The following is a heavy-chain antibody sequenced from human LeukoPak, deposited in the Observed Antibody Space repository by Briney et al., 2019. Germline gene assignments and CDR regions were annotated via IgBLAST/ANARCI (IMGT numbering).Heavy chain of an antibody. CDR1: GFTFSSYW. Sequence: GGSLRLSCAASGFTFSSYWMSWVRQAPGKGLEWVANIKQDGSEKYYVDSVKGRFTISRDNAKNSLYLQMNSLRAEDTAVYYCVRVTYCGGDCYPPPYYFDYWGQGTLVTVSS. V-gene: IGHV3-7*01. D-gene: IGHD2-21*01. CDR3: VRVTYCGGDCYPPPYYFDY. J-gene: IGHJ4*02. CDR2: IKQDGSEK.